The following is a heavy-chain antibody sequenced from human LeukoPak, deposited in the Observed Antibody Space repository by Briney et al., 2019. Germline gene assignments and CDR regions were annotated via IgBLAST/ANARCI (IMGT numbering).Heavy chain of an antibody. CDR2: ISSSSSYI. J-gene: IGHJ3*02. V-gene: IGHV3-21*01. D-gene: IGHD5-18*01. CDR3: ARVRDSYGDAFDI. CDR1: GFTFSSYS. Sequence: GGSLRLSCAAPGFTFSSYSMNWVRQAPGKGLEWVSSISSSSSYIYYADSVKGRFTISRDNAKNSLYLQMNSLRAEDTAVYYCARVRDSYGDAFDIWGQGTMVTVSS.